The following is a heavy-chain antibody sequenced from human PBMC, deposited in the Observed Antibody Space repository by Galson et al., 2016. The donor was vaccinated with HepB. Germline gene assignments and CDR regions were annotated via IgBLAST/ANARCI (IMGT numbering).Heavy chain of an antibody. CDR3: ARHRDYAVSGAVFDD. CDR1: GGSVSTYY. CDR2: IYYIGAT. D-gene: IGHD2-2*01. Sequence: SETLSLTCTVSGGSVSTYYWGWVRQPPGKGLEWIGSIYYIGATYDNPSLRSRLTISVDTSKNHLSLRLSSVAATDKAIYYCARHRDYAVSGAVFDDWGQGILVTVSS. V-gene: IGHV4-39*01. J-gene: IGHJ4*02.